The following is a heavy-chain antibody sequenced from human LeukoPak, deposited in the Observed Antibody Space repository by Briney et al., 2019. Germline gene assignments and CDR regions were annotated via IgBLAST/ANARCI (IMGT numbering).Heavy chain of an antibody. D-gene: IGHD2-15*01. CDR1: GFTVSSNY. J-gene: IGHJ4*02. CDR3: ARVVVVAASRWFDY. Sequence: GGSLRLSCAASGFTVSSNYMSWVRQAPGKGLEWVSVIYSGGSTYYADSVKGRFTISRDNSKNTLYLQMNSLRAEDTAVYYCARVVVVAASRWFDYWGQGTLVTVSS. CDR2: IYSGGST. V-gene: IGHV3-66*01.